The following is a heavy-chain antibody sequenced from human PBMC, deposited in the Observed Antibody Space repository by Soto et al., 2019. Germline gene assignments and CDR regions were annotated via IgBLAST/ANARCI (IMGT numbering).Heavy chain of an antibody. CDR2: ISSNGGST. J-gene: IGHJ4*02. CDR3: VKMGSSGYSFDY. Sequence: EVPLVESGGGLVQPGGSLRLSCSASGFTFSSYAMHWVRQAPGKGLEYVSGISSNGGSTHYADSVKGRFTISRDNSKNTLYLQMSSLRAEDTAVYYCVKMGSSGYSFDYWGQGTLVTVSS. V-gene: IGHV3-64D*06. D-gene: IGHD3-22*01. CDR1: GFTFSSYA.